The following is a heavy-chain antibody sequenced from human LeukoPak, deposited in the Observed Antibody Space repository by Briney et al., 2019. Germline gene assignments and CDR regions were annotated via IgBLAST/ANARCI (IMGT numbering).Heavy chain of an antibody. CDR1: GGSINSYY. CDR3: ARVLKGTNDFGY. CDR2: IYYSGST. J-gene: IGHJ4*02. V-gene: IGHV4-59*01. D-gene: IGHD3-9*01. Sequence: SETLSLTCTVSGGSINSYYWSWIRQPPGKGLEWIGYIYYSGSTNYNPSLKSRVTMSVDTSKNQFSLKLSSVTAADTAVYYCARVLKGTNDFGYWGQGTLVTVSS.